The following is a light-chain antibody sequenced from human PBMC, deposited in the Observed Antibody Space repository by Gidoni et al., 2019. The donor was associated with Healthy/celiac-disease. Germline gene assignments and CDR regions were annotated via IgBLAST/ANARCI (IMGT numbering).Light chain of an antibody. V-gene: IGKV1-39*01. Sequence: DIQMTPSPSSLSASVGDRVTITCRASQSISSYLNGYQQKPGKAPKLLIYAASSLQSGGPSRFSGSGSGTDVTLTISSRQPEDFATYYCQQSYSTPSWTFGQGTKVEIK. J-gene: IGKJ1*01. CDR3: QQSYSTPSWT. CDR1: QSISSY. CDR2: AAS.